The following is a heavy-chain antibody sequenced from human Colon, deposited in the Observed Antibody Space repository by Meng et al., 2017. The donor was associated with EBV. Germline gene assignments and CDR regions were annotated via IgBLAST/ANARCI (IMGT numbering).Heavy chain of an antibody. V-gene: IGHV3-11*01. CDR1: GFNFNDYY. D-gene: IGHD6-25*01. CDR2: ISKMGDGI. Sequence: LVEAGGGFVKAGGSLSLSCAASGFNFNDYYMTWIRQAPGKGLEWVAFISKMGDGISYAESVRGRFTISRDSATHSLYLQMNSLRAEDTAVYYCARDLGGPRDYWGQGTLVTVSS. J-gene: IGHJ4*02. CDR3: ARDLGGPRDY.